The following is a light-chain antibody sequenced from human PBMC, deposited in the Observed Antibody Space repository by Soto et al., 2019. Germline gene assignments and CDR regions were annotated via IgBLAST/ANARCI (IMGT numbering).Light chain of an antibody. CDR2: GAT. CDR3: QQYGSSPLT. V-gene: IGKV3-20*01. Sequence: ERVMTQSKATLSLSPGERATLSCRASQTIDNTLAWYQRKPGQAPRLLIHGATSRAPGVPDRFSGSGSGTEFTLTISRLEPEDFAVYYCQQYGSSPLTFGGGTKVDIK. J-gene: IGKJ4*01. CDR1: QTIDNT.